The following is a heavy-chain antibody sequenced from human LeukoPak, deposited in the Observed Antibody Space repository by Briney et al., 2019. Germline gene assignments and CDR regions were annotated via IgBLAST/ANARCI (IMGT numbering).Heavy chain of an antibody. CDR2: ISSSSSYI. CDR3: AREKSYYYGSGSYRPFDY. J-gene: IGHJ4*02. V-gene: IGHV3-21*01. CDR1: GFTFSSYS. Sequence: GGSLRLSCAASGFTFSSYSMNWVRQAPGKGLEWVSSISSSSSYIYYADSVKGRFTISRDNAKNSLYLQMNSLRAEDTAVYYCAREKSYYYGSGSYRPFDYWGQGTLVTVSS. D-gene: IGHD3-10*01.